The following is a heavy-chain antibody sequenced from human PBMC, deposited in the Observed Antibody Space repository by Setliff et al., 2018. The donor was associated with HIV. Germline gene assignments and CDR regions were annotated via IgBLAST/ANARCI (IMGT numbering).Heavy chain of an antibody. CDR3: VRNPHPTVVVPRDSHYYSMNI. Sequence: ASVKVSCKTSGYTFTAFYIHWVRQAPGQGLEWMGRIHPNSGGTASPQKFQGRVAMTRDTSISTAYMELRSLRPDDTAVYYRVRNPHPTVVVPRDSHYYSMNIWGKGTTVTVSS. J-gene: IGHJ6*03. CDR2: IHPNSGGT. V-gene: IGHV1-2*06. D-gene: IGHD2-21*01. CDR1: GYTFTAFY.